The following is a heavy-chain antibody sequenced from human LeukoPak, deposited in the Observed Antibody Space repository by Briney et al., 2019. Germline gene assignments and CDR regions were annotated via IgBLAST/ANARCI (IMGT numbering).Heavy chain of an antibody. CDR3: ARDRSDSGSYSVDY. Sequence: SETLSFTCTVSGYSMSSGYYWGWIRQPPGKGLEGIGSICHSGSTYYNPSLKSRVTISVDTSKNQFTLKLSSVTAADTAVYYCARDRSDSGSYSVDYWGQGTLVTVSS. CDR1: GYSMSSGYY. V-gene: IGHV4-38-2*02. J-gene: IGHJ4*02. CDR2: ICHSGST. D-gene: IGHD1-26*01.